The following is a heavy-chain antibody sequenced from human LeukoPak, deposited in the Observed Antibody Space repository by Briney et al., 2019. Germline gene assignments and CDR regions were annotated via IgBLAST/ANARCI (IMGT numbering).Heavy chain of an antibody. Sequence: PSETLSLTCTVSGGSISSSGYYWGWIRQPPGKGLEWIGSIYYSGSTYYNPSLKSRVTISVDTSKNQFSLKLSSVTAADTAVYYCARREVRDSSSWYDYWGQGTLVTVSS. D-gene: IGHD6-13*01. J-gene: IGHJ4*02. CDR1: GGSISSSGYY. CDR3: ARREVRDSSSWYDY. CDR2: IYYSGST. V-gene: IGHV4-39*01.